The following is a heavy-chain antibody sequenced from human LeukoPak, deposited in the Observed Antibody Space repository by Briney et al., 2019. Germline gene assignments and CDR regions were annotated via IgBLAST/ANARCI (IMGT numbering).Heavy chain of an antibody. CDR1: GFTFSSYS. J-gene: IGHJ5*02. CDR2: ISSSSSYI. CDR3: ARDRGIHGWFDP. D-gene: IGHD3-10*01. Sequence: PGGSLRLSCAASGFTFSSYSMNWVRQAPGKGLEWVSSISSSSSYIYYADSVKGRFTISRDNAKNSLYLQMNSLRAEDTAVYYCARDRGIHGWFDPWGQGTLVTVSS. V-gene: IGHV3-21*01.